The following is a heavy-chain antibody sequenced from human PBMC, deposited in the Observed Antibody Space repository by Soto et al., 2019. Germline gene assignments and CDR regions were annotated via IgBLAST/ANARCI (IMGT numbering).Heavy chain of an antibody. Sequence: EVQLLESGGGLVQPGGSLRLSCVASGFTLSTYAMSWVRQAPGKGLEWVSGITGSGGSTYYADSVKGRFTISRDNSKSTVSPHTNSLRAEDTAGYYCWKHRGNPSGAFDIWGQGTMVTVSS. CDR2: ITGSGGST. J-gene: IGHJ3*02. D-gene: IGHD3-10*01. CDR1: GFTLSTYA. V-gene: IGHV3-23*01. CDR3: WKHRGNPSGAFDI.